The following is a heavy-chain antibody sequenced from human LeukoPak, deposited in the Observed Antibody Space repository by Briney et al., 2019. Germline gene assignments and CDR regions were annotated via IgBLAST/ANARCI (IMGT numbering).Heavy chain of an antibody. D-gene: IGHD3-22*01. CDR2: INPSGGST. J-gene: IGHJ4*02. CDR1: GYTFTSYY. CDR3: ARATYYYDSSGYHSLSYFDY. V-gene: IGHV1-46*01. Sequence: ASVKVSCKASGYTFTSYYMHWVRQAPGQGLEWMGIINPSGGSTSYAQKFQGRVTMTRDMSTSTAYMELSSLRSEDMAVYYCARATYYYDSSGYHSLSYFDYWGQGTLVTVSS.